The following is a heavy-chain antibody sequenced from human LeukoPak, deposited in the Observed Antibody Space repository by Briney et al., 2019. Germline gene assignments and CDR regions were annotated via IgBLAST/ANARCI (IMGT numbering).Heavy chain of an antibody. Sequence: ASVTVSCKASGYTFTSYGISWVRQAPGQGLEWMGWISAYNGNTNYAQKLQGRVTMTTDTSTSTAYMELRSLRSDDTAVYYCAVEDSSGYGDWYFDLWGRGTLVTVSS. CDR2: ISAYNGNT. V-gene: IGHV1-18*01. CDR1: GYTFTSYG. D-gene: IGHD3-22*01. J-gene: IGHJ2*01. CDR3: AVEDSSGYGDWYFDL.